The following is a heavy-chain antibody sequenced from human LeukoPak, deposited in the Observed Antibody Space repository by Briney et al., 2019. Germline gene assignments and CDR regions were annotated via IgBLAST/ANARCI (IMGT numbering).Heavy chain of an antibody. J-gene: IGHJ6*03. CDR2: ISSSGSTI. CDR1: GFTFSDYY. V-gene: IGHV3-11*04. CDR3: ASARKSDYYYYIDV. Sequence: GGSLRLSCAASGFTFSDYYMSWIRQAPGKGLEWVSYISSSGSTIYYADSVKGRFTISRDNAKNSLYLQMNSLRAEDTAVYYCASARKSDYYYYIDVWGKGTAVTVSS.